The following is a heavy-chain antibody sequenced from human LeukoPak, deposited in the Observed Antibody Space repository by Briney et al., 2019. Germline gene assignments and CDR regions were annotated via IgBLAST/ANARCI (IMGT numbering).Heavy chain of an antibody. CDR1: GGSISSYY. CDR2: VYYNGLT. J-gene: IGHJ4*02. D-gene: IGHD4-17*01. CDR3: TREVSTVTFDY. Sequence: SETLSLTCTVSGGSISSYYWTWIRQTPGKGLEWIGYVYYNGLTSYNASLRSRLILSVDTARNQVSLKLTSVTAADTAVYYCTREVSTVTFDYWGRGTLVTVSS. V-gene: IGHV4-59*01.